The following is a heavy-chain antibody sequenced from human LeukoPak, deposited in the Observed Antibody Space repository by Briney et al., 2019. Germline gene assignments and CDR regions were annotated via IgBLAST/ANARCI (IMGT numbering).Heavy chain of an antibody. CDR1: GYSISSGYY. V-gene: IGHV4-38-2*02. CDR3: AGMMGSSWYNAYYYYYYMDV. Sequence: SETLSLTCTVSGYSISSGYYWGWIRQPPGKGLEWIGSIYHSGSTYYNPSLKSRVTISVDTSKNQFSLKLSSVTAADTAVYYCAGMMGSSWYNAYYYYYYMDVWGKGTTVTVSS. CDR2: IYHSGST. D-gene: IGHD6-13*01. J-gene: IGHJ6*03.